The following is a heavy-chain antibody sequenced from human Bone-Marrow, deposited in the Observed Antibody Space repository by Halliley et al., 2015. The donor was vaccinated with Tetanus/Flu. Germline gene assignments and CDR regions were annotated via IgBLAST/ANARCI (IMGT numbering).Heavy chain of an antibody. J-gene: IGHJ6*02. CDR3: ARFIAVAGDYFYYDMDD. V-gene: IGHV4-4*02. D-gene: IGHD6-19*01. Sequence: IFHWGTTNYNPSLKCRVIIPIDKSKNQFSLRLSSGPAADTAIYYCARFIAVAGDYFYYDMDDWGQGIAVTVSS. CDR2: IFHWGTT.